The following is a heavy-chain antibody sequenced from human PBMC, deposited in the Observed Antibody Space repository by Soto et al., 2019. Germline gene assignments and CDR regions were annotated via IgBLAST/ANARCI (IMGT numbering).Heavy chain of an antibody. CDR1: GGSISSSSYY. V-gene: IGHV4-39*01. CDR2: IYYSGST. D-gene: IGHD6-13*01. CDR3: AVRSSSPVNYMDV. Sequence: SETLSLTCTVSGGSISSSSYYWGWIRQPPGKGLEWIGSIYYSGSTYYNPSLKSRVTISVDTSKNQFSLKLSSVTAADTAVYYCAVRSSSPVNYMDVWGKGTTVTVSS. J-gene: IGHJ6*03.